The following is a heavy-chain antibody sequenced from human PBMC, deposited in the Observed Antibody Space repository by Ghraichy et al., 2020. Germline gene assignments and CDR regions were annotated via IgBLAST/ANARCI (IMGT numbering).Heavy chain of an antibody. Sequence: SVKVSCKASGGTFSSYAISWVRQAPGQGLEWMGGIIPIFGTANYAQKFQGRVTITADKSTSTAYMELSSLRSEDTAVYYCASAVYDFWSGQLDYWGQGTLVTVSS. J-gene: IGHJ4*02. V-gene: IGHV1-69*06. CDR1: GGTFSSYA. D-gene: IGHD3-3*01. CDR3: ASAVYDFWSGQLDY. CDR2: IIPIFGTA.